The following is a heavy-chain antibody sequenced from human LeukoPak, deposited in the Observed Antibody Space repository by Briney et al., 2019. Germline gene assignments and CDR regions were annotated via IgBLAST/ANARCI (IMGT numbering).Heavy chain of an antibody. CDR1: GFTFSNYM. Sequence: GGSLRLSCAASGFTFSNYMMHWVRQAPGKGLVWVSRIKSDGITITYADSVKGRFTISRDNAKNTLYLQMNSLRAEDTAVYYCLRDLNWSLDQWGQGTLVAVSS. CDR2: IKSDGITI. J-gene: IGHJ4*02. D-gene: IGHD1-20*01. CDR3: LRDLNWSLDQ. V-gene: IGHV3-74*01.